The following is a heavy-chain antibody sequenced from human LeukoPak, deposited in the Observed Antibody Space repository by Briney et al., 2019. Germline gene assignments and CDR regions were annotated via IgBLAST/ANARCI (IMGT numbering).Heavy chain of an antibody. V-gene: IGHV3-23*01. D-gene: IGHD3-16*02. CDR1: GFTFSSYA. CDR3: AKDGVRVIFLSPRDYIWGSYRLGYFDY. J-gene: IGHJ4*02. Sequence: GGSLRLSCAASGFTFSSYAMSWVRQAPGKGLEWVSAISGSGGSTYYADSVKGRFTISRDNSKNTLYLQMNSLRAEDTAVYYCAKDGVRVIFLSPRDYIWGSYRLGYFDYWGQGTLVTVSS. CDR2: ISGSGGST.